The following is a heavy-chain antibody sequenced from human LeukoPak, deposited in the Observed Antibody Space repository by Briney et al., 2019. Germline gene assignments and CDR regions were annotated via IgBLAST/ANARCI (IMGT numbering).Heavy chain of an antibody. D-gene: IGHD2-2*01. CDR3: ARAPRYCSSTSCYDAFDI. CDR1: GGSVSSGSYY. CDR2: IYYSGST. J-gene: IGHJ3*02. Sequence: SETLSLTCTVSGGSVSSGSYYWSWIRQPPGKELEWIGYIYYSGSTNYNPSLKSRVTISVDTSKNQFSLKLSSVTAADTAVYYCARAPRYCSSTSCYDAFDIWGQGTMVTVSS. V-gene: IGHV4-61*01.